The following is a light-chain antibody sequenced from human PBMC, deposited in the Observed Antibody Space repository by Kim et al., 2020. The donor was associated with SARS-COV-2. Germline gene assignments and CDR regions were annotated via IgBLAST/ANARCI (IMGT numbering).Light chain of an antibody. CDR1: QSVLYSSSNKNY. V-gene: IGKV4-1*01. J-gene: IGKJ2*03. CDR3: QQHFIIPRS. CDR2: WAS. Sequence: DIVMTQSPDSLAVSLGERATINCRSSQSVLYSSSNKNYLAWYQQKPGQPPKLLIYWASTRESGVPDRFSGSGSGTDFTLTISSLQAEDVAVYYCQQHFIIPRSFGQGTKLEI.